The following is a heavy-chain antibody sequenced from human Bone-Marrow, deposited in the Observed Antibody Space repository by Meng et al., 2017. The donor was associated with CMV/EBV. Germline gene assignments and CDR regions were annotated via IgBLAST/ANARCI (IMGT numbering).Heavy chain of an antibody. D-gene: IGHD1-1*01. CDR1: GFTFSNAW. CDR2: IKSKTDGETA. Sequence: VQLVESGGASVKPGGSLRLSCAGSGFTFSNAWMSWVRQAPGKGLEWVGRIKSKTDGETADYNAPVKGRFTISRDDSKNTLYLQMNSLKTEDTAIYYCIWNDLGDYWGQGTLVTVSS. J-gene: IGHJ4*02. V-gene: IGHV3-15*02. CDR3: IWNDLGDY.